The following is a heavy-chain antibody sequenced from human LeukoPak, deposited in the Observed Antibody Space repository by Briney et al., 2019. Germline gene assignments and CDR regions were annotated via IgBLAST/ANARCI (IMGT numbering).Heavy chain of an antibody. CDR2: IWYDGSNK. D-gene: IGHD2-2*01. CDR1: GFTFSSYG. V-gene: IGHV3-33*01. J-gene: IGHJ5*02. Sequence: GGSLRLSCAASGFTFSSYGMHWVRQAPGKGLEWVAVIWYDGSNKYYADSVKGRFTISRDNSKNTLYLQMNSLRAEDTAVYYCARDWPGYCSSTSCYPGDDNWFDPWGQGTLVTVSS. CDR3: ARDWPGYCSSTSCYPGDDNWFDP.